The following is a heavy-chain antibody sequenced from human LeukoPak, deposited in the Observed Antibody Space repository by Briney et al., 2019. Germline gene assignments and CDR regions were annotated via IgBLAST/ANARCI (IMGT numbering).Heavy chain of an antibody. V-gene: IGHV4-4*07. CDR1: GASISSYY. D-gene: IGHD3-3*01. CDR2: VSTSGST. Sequence: SETLSLTCTVSGASISSYYWSWIRQPAGKGLEWIGHVSTSGSTNYNPSLKSRVTMSVDTSKNQFSLKLSSVTAADTALYYCARAPGGDFRSGSQYFFDYWGQRTLVTVPS. J-gene: IGHJ4*02. CDR3: ARAPGGDFRSGSQYFFDY.